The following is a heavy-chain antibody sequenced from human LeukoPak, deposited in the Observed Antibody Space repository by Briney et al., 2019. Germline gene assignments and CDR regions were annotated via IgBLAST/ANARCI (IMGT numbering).Heavy chain of an antibody. V-gene: IGHV3-43D*03. CDR2: ISWDGGST. J-gene: IGHJ4*02. D-gene: IGHD3-16*02. CDR3: AKGLERLGELSPFDY. CDR1: GFTFDDYA. Sequence: GGTLRLSCAASGFTFDDYAMHWVRQAPGKGLEWVSLISWDGGSTYYADSVKGRFTISGDNSKNSLYLQMNSLRAEDTALYYCAKGLERLGELSPFDYWGQGTLVTVSS.